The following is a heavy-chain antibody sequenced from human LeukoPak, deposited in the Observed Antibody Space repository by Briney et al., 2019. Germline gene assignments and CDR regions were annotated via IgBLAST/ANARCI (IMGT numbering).Heavy chain of an antibody. V-gene: IGHV3-48*02. J-gene: IGHJ4*01. CDR2: ISESSSTT. CDR1: GFILSTYK. D-gene: IGHD3-22*01. Sequence: PGGSLRPSPTASGFILSTYKISWVRQAPGKGLEWVSDISESSSTTNYADSVKGRFTISRDNAKNSLYLQMNSLRDDDTAVYYCARCITMIPAARMRIYCWGLGRLGSVSS. CDR3: ARCITMIPAARMRIYC.